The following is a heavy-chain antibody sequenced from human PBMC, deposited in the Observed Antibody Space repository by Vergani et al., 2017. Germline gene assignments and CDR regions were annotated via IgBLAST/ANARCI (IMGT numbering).Heavy chain of an antibody. CDR2: ISGSGGST. J-gene: IGHJ4*02. CDR3: AKDLVSSTSSLYFDY. V-gene: IGHV3-23*01. CDR1: GFTFSSYA. D-gene: IGHD6-6*01. Sequence: EVQLLESGGGLVQPGGSLRLSCAASGFTFSSYAMNWVRQAPGKGLEWVSAISGSGGSTYYADSVKGRFTISRDNSKNTLYLQMNSLRAEDTAVYYCAKDLVSSTSSLYFDYWGQGTLVTVPS.